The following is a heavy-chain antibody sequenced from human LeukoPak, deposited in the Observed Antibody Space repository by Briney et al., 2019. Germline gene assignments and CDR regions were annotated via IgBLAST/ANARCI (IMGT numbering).Heavy chain of an antibody. J-gene: IGHJ4*02. Sequence: ASVKVSCKASGYTFTGYYMHWVRQAPGQGLEWMGWINPNSGGTNYAQRFQGRVTMTRDTSISTAYMELSRLRSDDTAVYYCAGTTYDFWSGYFSYWGQGTLVTVSS. V-gene: IGHV1-2*02. CDR1: GYTFTGYY. CDR2: INPNSGGT. CDR3: AGTTYDFWSGYFSY. D-gene: IGHD3-3*01.